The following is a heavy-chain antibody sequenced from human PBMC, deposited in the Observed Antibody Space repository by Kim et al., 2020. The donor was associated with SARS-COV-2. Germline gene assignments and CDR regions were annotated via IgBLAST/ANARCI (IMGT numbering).Heavy chain of an antibody. J-gene: IGHJ4*02. CDR3: AKVALNGQVDY. CDR2: T. V-gene: IGHV3-23*01. Sequence: TYYADSVKGRFTISRDNSKNTLYLQMNSLRAEDTAVYYCAKVALNGQVDYWGQGTLVTVSS.